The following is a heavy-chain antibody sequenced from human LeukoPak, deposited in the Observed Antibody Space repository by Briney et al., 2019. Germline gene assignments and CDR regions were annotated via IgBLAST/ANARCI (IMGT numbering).Heavy chain of an antibody. J-gene: IGHJ4*02. CDR2: IIPILGIA. Sequence: SVKVTCKASGGAFSSYAISWVRQSPGQGLEWMGRIIPILGIANYAQKFQGRVTITADKSTSTAYMELSSLRSEDTAVYYCARDRDATPIAAARLSSYYWGQGTLVTVSS. D-gene: IGHD6-13*01. V-gene: IGHV1-69*04. CDR3: ARDRDATPIAAARLSSYY. CDR1: GGAFSSYA.